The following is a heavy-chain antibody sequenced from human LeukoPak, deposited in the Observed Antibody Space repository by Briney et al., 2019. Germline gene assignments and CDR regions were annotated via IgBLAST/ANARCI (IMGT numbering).Heavy chain of an antibody. CDR2: ITNSGSTI. D-gene: IGHD5-18*01. V-gene: IGHV3-48*04. CDR1: GFTFSSYS. CDR3: ARETYTSGYPFDD. J-gene: IGHJ4*02. Sequence: GGSLRLSCAASGFTFSSYSMNWVRQAPGKGLEWVSYITNSGSTIYYADSVKGRFTISRDSAKNSLYLQMNSLRAEDTAVYYCARETYTSGYPFDDWGQGTLVTVSS.